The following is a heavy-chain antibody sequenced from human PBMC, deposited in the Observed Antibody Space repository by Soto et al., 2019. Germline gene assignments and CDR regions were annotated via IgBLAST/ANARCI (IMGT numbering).Heavy chain of an antibody. D-gene: IGHD3-3*01. CDR1: GFTFGDYA. CDR3: TRAPSFGPLEYYYMDV. V-gene: IGHV3-49*03. CDR2: IRSKAYGGTT. Sequence: GGSLRLSCTASGFTFGDYAMSWFRQAPGKGLEWVGFIRSKAYGGTTEYAASVKGRFTISRDDSKSIAYLQMNSLKTEDTAVYYCTRAPSFGPLEYYYMDVWGKGTTVTVSS. J-gene: IGHJ6*03.